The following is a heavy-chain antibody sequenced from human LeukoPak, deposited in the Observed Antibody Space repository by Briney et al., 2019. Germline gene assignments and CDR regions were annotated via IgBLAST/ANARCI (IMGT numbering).Heavy chain of an antibody. Sequence: GGSLRLSCEASGFTFDNYAMHWVRQAPGKRLEWVAVISYDGNREYYPDSVKGRFTISRDNSKNSLYLQMNSLRAEDTAVYYCARDYYDFWSGFFDYWGQGTLVTVSS. CDR2: ISYDGNRE. CDR1: GFTFDNYA. D-gene: IGHD3-3*01. V-gene: IGHV3-30-3*01. J-gene: IGHJ4*02. CDR3: ARDYYDFWSGFFDY.